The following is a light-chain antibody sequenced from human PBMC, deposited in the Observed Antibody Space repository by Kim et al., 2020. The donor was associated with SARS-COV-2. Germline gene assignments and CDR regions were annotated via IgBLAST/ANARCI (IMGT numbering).Light chain of an antibody. CDR1: QTVLYNSNNKNH. CDR3: QQYYSTPPS. CDR2: WAS. J-gene: IGKJ2*03. V-gene: IGKV4-1*01. Sequence: RATLNCKSSQTVLYNSNNKNHLAWYQQKTGQAPKLLIYWASIRESGVSDRFSGSGSETDFTLTISSLQAEDVAVYYCQQYYSTPPSFGQGTKLEI.